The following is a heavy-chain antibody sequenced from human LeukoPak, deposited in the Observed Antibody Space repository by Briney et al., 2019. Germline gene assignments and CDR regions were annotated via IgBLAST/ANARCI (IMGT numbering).Heavy chain of an antibody. CDR3: TSRGWIVGLVDY. D-gene: IGHD3-22*01. Sequence: SETLSLTCTVSGDSISSGSYFWGWMWQPPGKGLEWIASIYYDGTTYYNPSLKSRVTISADTSKNQFSLKLTSVTAADTAVYYCTSRGWIVGLVDYWGQGTLVTVSS. CDR2: IYYDGTT. J-gene: IGHJ4*02. CDR1: GDSISSGSYF. V-gene: IGHV4-39*01.